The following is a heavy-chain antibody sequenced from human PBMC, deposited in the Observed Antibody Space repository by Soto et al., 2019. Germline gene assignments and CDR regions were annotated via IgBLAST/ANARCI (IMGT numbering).Heavy chain of an antibody. D-gene: IGHD1-26*01. CDR2: IYYSGST. J-gene: IGHJ5*02. V-gene: IGHV4-30-4*01. CDR1: GGSISSGDYY. Sequence: PSETLSLTCTVSGGSISSGDYYCSWIRQPPGKGLEWMWYIYYSGSTYYNTSLKSRVTISVDTSKNQFSLKLSSVTAADTAVYYCARGVGSYYTNWFDPWGQGTLVTVSS. CDR3: ARGVGSYYTNWFDP.